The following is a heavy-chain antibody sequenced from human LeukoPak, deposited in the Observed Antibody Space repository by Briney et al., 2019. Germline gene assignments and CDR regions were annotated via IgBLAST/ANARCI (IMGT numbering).Heavy chain of an antibody. CDR3: ARVRTXWPDX. Sequence: SETLSLTCTVSGGSISSYHWSWIRQPPGKGLEWIGYIYYSGSTNYNPSLKSRVTISVHTSKDQFSLKLSSVTAADTAVYYCARVRTXWPDXXXQGXLVTV. V-gene: IGHV4-59*01. CDR2: IYYSGST. CDR1: GGSISSYH. J-gene: IGHJ4*02.